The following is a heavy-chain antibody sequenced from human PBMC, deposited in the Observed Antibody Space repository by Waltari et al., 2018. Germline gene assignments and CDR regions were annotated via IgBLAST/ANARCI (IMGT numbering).Heavy chain of an antibody. CDR2: IIPIFGTA. D-gene: IGHD3-16*01. CDR3: ATGPLGYPSYGHYRPQYYFDY. V-gene: IGHV1-69*01. CDR1: GGPFSSYA. J-gene: IGHJ4*02. Sequence: QVQLVQSGAEVKKPGSSVKVSCKASGGPFSSYAISWVRQAPGQGRAWMGGIIPIFGTANYAQKFQGRVTITADESTSTAYMELSSLRSEDTAVYYCATGPLGYPSYGHYRPQYYFDYWGQGTLVTVSS.